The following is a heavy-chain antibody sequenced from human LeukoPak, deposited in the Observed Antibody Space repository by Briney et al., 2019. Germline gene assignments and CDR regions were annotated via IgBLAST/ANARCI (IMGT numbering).Heavy chain of an antibody. D-gene: IGHD4-17*01. CDR3: ASRATVTTFFDY. J-gene: IGHJ4*02. Sequence: GGSLRLSRAASGFSFSSYWMTWVRQAPGKGLEWVSAISGAGGSTYFADFVKGRFTISRDNSKSTLYLQMNSLRAEDTAVYYCASRATVTTFFDYWGQGTLVTVSS. CDR2: ISGAGGST. CDR1: GFSFSSYW. V-gene: IGHV3-23*01.